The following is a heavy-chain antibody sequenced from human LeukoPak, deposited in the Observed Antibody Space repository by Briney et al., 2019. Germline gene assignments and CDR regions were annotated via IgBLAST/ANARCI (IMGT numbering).Heavy chain of an antibody. J-gene: IGHJ4*02. CDR2: IIPIFGTA. V-gene: IGHV1-69*13. CDR3: AADLYSGIAVAGEFDY. CDR1: GGTFSSYA. Sequence: ASVKVSCKASGGTFSSYAISWVRQAPGQGLEWMGGIIPIFGTANYAQKFQGRVTITADESTSTAYMELSSLRSEDTAVYYCAADLYSGIAVAGEFDYWGQGTLVTVSS. D-gene: IGHD6-19*01.